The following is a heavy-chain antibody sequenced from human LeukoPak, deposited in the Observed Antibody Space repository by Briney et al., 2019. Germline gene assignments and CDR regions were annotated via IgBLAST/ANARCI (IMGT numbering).Heavy chain of an antibody. V-gene: IGHV3-7*01. Sequence: GGSLRLSCAASGFTFSSYWMNWVRQAPGKGLEWVANIRQDGSEEYYVDSVKGRFTISRDNAKKSLYLQLNSLRAEDTAVYYCARTWSNWFDPWGQGTLVTVSS. CDR1: GFTFSSYW. CDR2: IRQDGSEE. CDR3: ARTWSNWFDP. D-gene: IGHD2-15*01. J-gene: IGHJ5*02.